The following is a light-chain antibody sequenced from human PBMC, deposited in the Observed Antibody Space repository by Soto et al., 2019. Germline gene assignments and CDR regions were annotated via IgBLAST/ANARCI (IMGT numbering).Light chain of an antibody. J-gene: IGKJ2*01. CDR2: GAS. CDR1: QSVSSN. V-gene: IGKV3-15*01. Sequence: EIVMTQSPATLSVSPGERATLSCRASQSVSSNLAWFQQKPGQALRLLIYGASSRATGTPARITGSGTGTEFTLTISGLQSEDFAVYYCQQYDEWPPSYTFGQGTKLEI. CDR3: QQYDEWPPSYT.